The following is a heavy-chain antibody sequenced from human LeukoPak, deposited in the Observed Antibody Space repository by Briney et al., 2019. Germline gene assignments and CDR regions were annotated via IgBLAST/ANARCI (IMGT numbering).Heavy chain of an antibody. CDR1: GGSISSYY. CDR2: IYYSGST. D-gene: IGHD3-10*02. V-gene: IGHV4-59*01. J-gene: IGHJ6*03. CDR3: ARGYDRDYYYYYYMDV. Sequence: PSETLSLTCAVSGGSISSYYWSWIRQPPGKGLEWIGNIYYSGSTNYNPSLKSRVTISVDTSKYQFSLKLSSVTAADTAVYYCARGYDRDYYYYYYMDVWGKGTTVTVSS.